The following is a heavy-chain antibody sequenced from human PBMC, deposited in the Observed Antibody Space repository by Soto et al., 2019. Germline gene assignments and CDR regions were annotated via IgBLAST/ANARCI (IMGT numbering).Heavy chain of an antibody. D-gene: IGHD6-19*01. Sequence: EVQLVQSGAEVKEPGESLTISCEVSGYRFTTYWISWVRQMPGKGLEWIGRIAPSDSSTDYSPPFQGHVTISADNSISTAYLQWTSLKASATAIYYCASGGSGWYYWGQGTLVTASS. V-gene: IGHV5-10-1*01. CDR1: GYRFTTYW. CDR3: ASGGSGWYY. CDR2: IAPSDSST. J-gene: IGHJ4*02.